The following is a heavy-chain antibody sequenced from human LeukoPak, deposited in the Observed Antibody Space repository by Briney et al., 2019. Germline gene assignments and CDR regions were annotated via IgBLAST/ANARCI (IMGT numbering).Heavy chain of an antibody. Sequence: ASVKVSFKASGYTFTGYYMHWVRQAPGQGLEWMGWINPNSGGTNYAQKFQGRVTMTRDTSISTAYMELSRLRSDDTAVYYCARVGYCSGGSCYPNRGYYYYYYYMDVWGKGTTVTVSS. D-gene: IGHD2-15*01. V-gene: IGHV1-2*02. CDR1: GYTFTGYY. J-gene: IGHJ6*03. CDR2: INPNSGGT. CDR3: ARVGYCSGGSCYPNRGYYYYYYYMDV.